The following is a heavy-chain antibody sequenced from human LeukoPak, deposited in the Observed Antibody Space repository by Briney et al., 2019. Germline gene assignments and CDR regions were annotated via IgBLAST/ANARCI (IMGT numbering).Heavy chain of an antibody. Sequence: PGGSLRLSCAASGFTFSSYSMNWVRQAPGKGLEWVSSISSSSSYIYYADSVKGRFTISRDNAKNSLYLQMNSLRAEDTAVYYCARVGTGYSNMFDYWGQGTLVTVSS. CDR3: ARVGTGYSNMFDY. V-gene: IGHV3-21*01. J-gene: IGHJ4*02. CDR2: ISSSSSYI. CDR1: GFTFSSYS. D-gene: IGHD6-13*01.